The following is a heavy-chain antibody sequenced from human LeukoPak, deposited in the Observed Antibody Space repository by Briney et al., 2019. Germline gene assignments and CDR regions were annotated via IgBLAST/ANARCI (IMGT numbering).Heavy chain of an antibody. CDR2: IYTSGST. CDR1: GXSISSYX. J-gene: IGHJ4*02. V-gene: IGHV4-4*07. D-gene: IGHD3-10*01. Sequence: PSEXLSLTXXVXGXSISSYXXSWIRQPAGKGLEWIGRIYTSGSTNYNPSLKSRVTMSVDTSKNQFSLKLSSVTAADTAVYYCARTLWFGELEHFDYWGQGTLVTVSS. CDR3: ARTLWFGELEHFDY.